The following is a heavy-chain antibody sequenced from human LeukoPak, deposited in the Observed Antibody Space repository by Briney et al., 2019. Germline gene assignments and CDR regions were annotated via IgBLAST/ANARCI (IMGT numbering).Heavy chain of an antibody. CDR1: GYTFTGYY. D-gene: IGHD6-13*01. CDR3: ARDVRAAAGTRPFYYYYGMDV. V-gene: IGHV1-2*02. Sequence: GASVKVSCKASGYTFTGYYMHWVRQAPGQGLEWMGWINPNSGGTNYAQKFQGRVTMTTDTSTSTAYMELRSLRSDDTAVYYCARDVRAAAGTRPFYYYYGMDVWGQGTTVTASS. J-gene: IGHJ6*02. CDR2: INPNSGGT.